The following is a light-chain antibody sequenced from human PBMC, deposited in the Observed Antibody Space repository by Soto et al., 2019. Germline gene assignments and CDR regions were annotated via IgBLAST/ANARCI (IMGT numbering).Light chain of an antibody. J-gene: IGKJ1*01. Sequence: DIQMTQSPYTLSASVGDRVTITCRASQSISSWLAWYQQKPGKAPKVLIYKASSLESGVPSRFSGSGSGTEFTLTISSLQPDDFATYYCQHYNNYFWTFGQGTKVEVK. CDR3: QHYNNYFWT. V-gene: IGKV1-5*03. CDR2: KAS. CDR1: QSISSW.